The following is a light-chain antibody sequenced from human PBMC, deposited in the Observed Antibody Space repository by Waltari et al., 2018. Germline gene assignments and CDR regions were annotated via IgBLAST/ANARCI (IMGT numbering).Light chain of an antibody. CDR3: QQYYDTPYT. J-gene: IGKJ2*01. CDR2: WAS. V-gene: IGKV4-1*01. CDR1: RNLLYSPNHNDF. Sequence: DIVMTQAPDSLVVSLGERATINCKSSRNLLYSPNHNDFLAWYQQKPGQPPKLLIYWASTRESGVPDRFTGSGSGTDFSLTISSLQAEDVAVYYCQQYYDTPYTFGQGTKLEIK.